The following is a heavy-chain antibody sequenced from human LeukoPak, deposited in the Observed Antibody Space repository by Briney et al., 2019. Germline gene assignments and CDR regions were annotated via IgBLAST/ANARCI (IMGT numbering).Heavy chain of an antibody. CDR1: AASISNYY. CDR2: IYYSGST. CDR3: ARDGDYGGGFDY. J-gene: IGHJ4*02. Sequence: SETLSLTCAVSAASISNYYWSWIRQAPGKGLEWIGYIYYSGSTNYNPSLKSRVTISVDTSKNQFSLKLSSVTAADTAVYYCARDGDYGGGFDYWGQGTLVTVSS. V-gene: IGHV4-59*01. D-gene: IGHD4-23*01.